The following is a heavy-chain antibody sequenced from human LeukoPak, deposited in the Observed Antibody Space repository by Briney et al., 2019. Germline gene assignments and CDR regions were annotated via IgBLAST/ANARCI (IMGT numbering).Heavy chain of an antibody. CDR1: GFTFSSYG. J-gene: IGHJ4*02. D-gene: IGHD3-16*02. Sequence: GGSLRLSCAASGFTFSSYGMHWVRQAPGKGLEWVAFISYDGSNENIADSVKGRFIISRDNSKNTLYLQMNSLRAEDTAVYYCAKGPAPRLGEFSYHALVDYWGQGTLVTVSS. CDR2: ISYDGSNE. V-gene: IGHV3-30*18. CDR3: AKGPAPRLGEFSYHALVDY.